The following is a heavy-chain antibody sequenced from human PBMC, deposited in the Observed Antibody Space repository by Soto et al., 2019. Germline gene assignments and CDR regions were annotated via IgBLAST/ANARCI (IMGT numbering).Heavy chain of an antibody. V-gene: IGHV1-18*01. CDR2: ISTYNGDT. J-gene: IGHJ4*02. D-gene: IGHD3-22*01. Sequence: QVQLVQSGAEVKEPGASVKVSCKASGYTFITYGMSWVRQAPGQGLDWMGRISTYNGDTKYADRLQGRVAMTTATTTGTAYMELRTLRSDDTAVYYCARGPTDYYDNSGDYSLDYWGQGTLVTVSS. CDR3: ARGPTDYYDNSGDYSLDY. CDR1: GYTFITYG.